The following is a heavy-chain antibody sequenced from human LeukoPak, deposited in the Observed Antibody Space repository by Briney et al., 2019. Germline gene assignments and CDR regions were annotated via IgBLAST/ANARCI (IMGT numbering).Heavy chain of an antibody. D-gene: IGHD2-21*02. Sequence: PSETLSLTCAVSGGSISSGGYSWSWIRQPPGKGLEWIGYIYHSGSTYYNPSLKSRVTISVDRSKNQFSLKLSSVTAADTAVYYCARGRCRGGDCYPYFDYWGQGTLVTVSS. J-gene: IGHJ4*02. V-gene: IGHV4-30-2*01. CDR1: GGSISSGGYS. CDR2: IYHSGST. CDR3: ARGRCRGGDCYPYFDY.